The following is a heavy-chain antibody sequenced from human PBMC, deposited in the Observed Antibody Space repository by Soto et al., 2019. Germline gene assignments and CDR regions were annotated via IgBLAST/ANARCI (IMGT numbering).Heavy chain of an antibody. Sequence: LSLTCAVSGGSISSSNWWSWVRQPPGKGLEWIGEIYHSGSTNYNPSLKSRVTISVDKSKNQFSLKLSSVTAADTAVYYCARRYSGSYPWYYYYGMDVWGQGTTVTVSS. J-gene: IGHJ6*02. D-gene: IGHD1-26*01. CDR2: IYHSGST. V-gene: IGHV4-4*02. CDR3: ARRYSGSYPWYYYYGMDV. CDR1: GGSISSSNW.